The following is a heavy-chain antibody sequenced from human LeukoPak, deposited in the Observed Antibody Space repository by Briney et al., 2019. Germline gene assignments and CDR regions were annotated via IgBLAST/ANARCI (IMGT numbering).Heavy chain of an antibody. V-gene: IGHV4-4*07. CDR2: IYTSGST. D-gene: IGHD3-22*01. CDR1: GGSISSYY. J-gene: IGHJ3*02. CDR3: ARGPYSYDSSGAFDI. Sequence: SETLSLTCTVSGGSISSYYWSWIRQPAGKGLEWIGRIYTSGSTNYNPSLKSRVTMLVDTSKNQFSLKLSSVTAADTAVYFCARGPYSYDSSGAFDIWGQGTMVTVSS.